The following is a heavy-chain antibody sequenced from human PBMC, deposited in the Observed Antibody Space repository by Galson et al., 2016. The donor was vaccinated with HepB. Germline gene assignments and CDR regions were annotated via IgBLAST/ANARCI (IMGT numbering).Heavy chain of an antibody. V-gene: IGHV3-23*01. Sequence: SLRLSCAASGFTFSSYAMSWVRQAPGKGLEWVSAISGSGGSTYYADSVKGRFTISRDNSKNTLYLQMNSLSAEDTAVYYCVRDGSGGWHFDNWGQGTLITVSS. CDR1: GFTFSSYA. CDR2: ISGSGGST. J-gene: IGHJ4*02. CDR3: VRDGSGGWHFDN. D-gene: IGHD6-19*01.